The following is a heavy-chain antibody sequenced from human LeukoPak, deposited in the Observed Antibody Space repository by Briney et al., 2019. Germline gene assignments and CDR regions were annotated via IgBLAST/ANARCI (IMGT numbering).Heavy chain of an antibody. J-gene: IGHJ4*02. CDR3: TRDPPNFDY. CDR1: GFTFGDYA. V-gene: IGHV3-49*04. CDR2: IRSKAYGGTT. Sequence: GGSLRLSCTASGFTFGDYAMSWVRQAPGKGLEWVGFIRSKAYGGTTEYAASVKGRFTISRDDSKSIAYLQMNSLKTEDTAVYYCTRDPPNFDYWGQGTLVTVSS.